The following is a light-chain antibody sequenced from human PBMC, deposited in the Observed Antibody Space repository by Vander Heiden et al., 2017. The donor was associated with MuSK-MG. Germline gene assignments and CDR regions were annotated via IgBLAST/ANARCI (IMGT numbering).Light chain of an antibody. J-gene: IGLJ2*01. Sequence: QSALTQPPSASGTPGQRISISCSGSTSNIGINDINWFQQLPGAAPRLLIYKNGQRPSGVPERFSASKSGTSASLAISGLRTEDEADYYCAAWDDSLNGHFIFGGGTILTVL. CDR1: TSNIGIND. V-gene: IGLV1-47*01. CDR2: KNG. CDR3: AAWDDSLNGHFI.